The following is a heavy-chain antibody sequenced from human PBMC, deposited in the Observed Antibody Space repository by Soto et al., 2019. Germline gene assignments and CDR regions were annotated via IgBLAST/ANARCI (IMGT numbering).Heavy chain of an antibody. V-gene: IGHV1-18*04. J-gene: IGHJ5*02. CDR1: GYTFTSYG. CDR2: ISAYNGNT. Sequence: SVKVSCKASGYTFTSYGISWVRQAPEQGLEWMGWISAYNGNTNYAQKLQGRVTMTTDTSTSTAYMELRSLRSDDTAVYYCARDGQRGYYYESSGFLADWFGPWGQGTLVTV. CDR3: ARDGQRGYYYESSGFLADWFGP. D-gene: IGHD3-22*01.